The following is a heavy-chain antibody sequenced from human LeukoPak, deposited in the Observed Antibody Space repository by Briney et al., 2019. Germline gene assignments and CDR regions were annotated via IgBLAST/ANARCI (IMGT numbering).Heavy chain of an antibody. CDR3: ARDHTGAFDI. CDR2: IYYSGST. CDR1: GSSISSGGYY. D-gene: IGHD4-17*01. Sequence: PSETLSLTCTVSGSSISSGGYYWSWIRQHPGKGLEWIGYIYYSGSTYYNPSLKSRVTISVDTSKNQFSLKLSSVTAADTAVYYCARDHTGAFDIWGQGTMVTVSS. V-gene: IGHV4-31*03. J-gene: IGHJ3*02.